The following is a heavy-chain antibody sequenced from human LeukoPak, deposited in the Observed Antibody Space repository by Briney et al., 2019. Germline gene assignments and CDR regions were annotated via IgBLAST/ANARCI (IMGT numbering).Heavy chain of an antibody. D-gene: IGHD2-21*02. J-gene: IGHJ3*02. CDR2: IYYSGST. CDR3: ARGVVVVTAIVPDAFDI. CDR1: GGSISSYY. Sequence: SETLSLTCTVSGGSISSYYWSRIRQPPGKGLEWIGYIYYSGSTNYNPSLKSRVTISVDTSMNQFSLKLSSVTAADTAVYYCARGVVVVTAIVPDAFDIWGQGTMVTVSS. V-gene: IGHV4-59*01.